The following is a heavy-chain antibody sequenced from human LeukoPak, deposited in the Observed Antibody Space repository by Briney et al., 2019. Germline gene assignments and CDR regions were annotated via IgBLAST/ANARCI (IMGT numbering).Heavy chain of an antibody. CDR2: ISYLSSHV. CDR3: GRAFPPLRTSSAGDL. D-gene: IGHD3-16*01. CDR1: GFTFSDYD. Sequence: GGFLRLSCSASGFTFSDYDMNWVRQAPGKGLEWVSSISYLSSHVYYGDSVKGRFSISRDNAKNSLYLQMNSLGAEDTAIYYCGRAFPPLRTSSAGDLWGQGILVTVSS. J-gene: IGHJ4*02. V-gene: IGHV3-21*01.